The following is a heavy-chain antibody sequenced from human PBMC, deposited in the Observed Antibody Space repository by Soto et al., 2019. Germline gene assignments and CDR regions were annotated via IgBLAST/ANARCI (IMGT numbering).Heavy chain of an antibody. CDR3: ARGGVWLFDY. V-gene: IGHV4-4*02. Sequence: QVQLQESGPGLVKPSVALSLTGAVSNGSISSDNGWRWVRQPPGKGPEWIGEIFSRGTTNYTPSLKSRITKSVDNSQNQFSLEMNSVAAADTAGYYCARGGVWLFDYWGQGTLVTVSS. J-gene: IGHJ4*02. CDR2: IFSRGTT. CDR1: NGSISSDNG. D-gene: IGHD3-10*01.